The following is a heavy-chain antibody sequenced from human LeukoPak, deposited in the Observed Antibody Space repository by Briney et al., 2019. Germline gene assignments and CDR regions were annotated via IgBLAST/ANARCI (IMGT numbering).Heavy chain of an antibody. V-gene: IGHV3-23*01. J-gene: IGHJ5*02. Sequence: GGSLRLSCAASGLHFSGTAMSWVRQAPGKGLEWVSAISHDGMTAYYADSVKGRFTISRDNSKKTVSLEMSSLTAADTGVYYCAKDGAQYSSGPECDPRGQGALVTVSP. CDR2: ISHDGMTA. CDR1: GLHFSGTA. D-gene: IGHD6-19*01. CDR3: AKDGAQYSSGPECDP.